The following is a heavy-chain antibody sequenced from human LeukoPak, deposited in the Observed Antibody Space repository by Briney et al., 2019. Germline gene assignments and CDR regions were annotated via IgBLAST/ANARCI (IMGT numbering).Heavy chain of an antibody. Sequence: PGGSLRLSCAGSGDSWMHWVRQVPGKGLVWVSRIKTDGSSTSYADSVKGRFTISNDNAENTLYLQMNSLRAEDTAVYYCARGDGVIMNYWGQGTLATVSS. J-gene: IGHJ4*02. V-gene: IGHV3-74*01. CDR3: ARGDGVIMNY. CDR2: IKTDGSST. D-gene: IGHD3-10*01. CDR1: GDSW.